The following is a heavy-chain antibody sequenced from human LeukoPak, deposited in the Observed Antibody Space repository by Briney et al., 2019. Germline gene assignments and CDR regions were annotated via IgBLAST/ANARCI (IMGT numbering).Heavy chain of an antibody. CDR2: ISGSGGST. CDR3: AKDLGPSSGYYYTWDY. V-gene: IGHV3-23*01. D-gene: IGHD3-22*01. J-gene: IGHJ4*02. Sequence: GGSLRLSCAASGFTFSSYGMHWVRQAPGKGLEWVSAISGSGGSTYYADSVKGRFTISRDNSKNTLYLQMNSLRAEDTAVYYCAKDLGPSSGYYYTWDYWGQGTLVTVSS. CDR1: GFTFSSYG.